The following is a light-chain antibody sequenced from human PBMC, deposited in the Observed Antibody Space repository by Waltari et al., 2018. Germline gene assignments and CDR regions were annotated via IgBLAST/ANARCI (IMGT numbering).Light chain of an antibody. V-gene: IGLV3-1*01. CDR1: KLGDKY. CDR3: QAWDSNTVI. J-gene: IGLJ2*01. CDR2: QDN. Sequence: SYELTQPPSVSVSPGQTASITCSGHKLGDKYACWYQQKPGQSPVLVIYQDNKRPSGIPERFSGSNSGNTATLTLSGTQAMDEADYYCQAWDSNTVIFGGGTKLTVL.